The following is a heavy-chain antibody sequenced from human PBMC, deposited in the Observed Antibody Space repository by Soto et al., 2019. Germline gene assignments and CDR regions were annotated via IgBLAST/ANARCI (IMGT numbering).Heavy chain of an antibody. CDR3: AKGDEQQLVLGDAFDI. V-gene: IGHV3-23*01. CDR1: GFTFSSYA. D-gene: IGHD6-6*01. J-gene: IGHJ3*02. Sequence: SLRLSCAASGFTFSSYAVSWVRQAPGKGLAWVSVISGSGGSTYYADSVKGRFTISRDNSKNTLYLQMNSLRAEDTAVYYCAKGDEQQLVLGDAFDIWGQGTMVPVSS. CDR2: ISGSGGST.